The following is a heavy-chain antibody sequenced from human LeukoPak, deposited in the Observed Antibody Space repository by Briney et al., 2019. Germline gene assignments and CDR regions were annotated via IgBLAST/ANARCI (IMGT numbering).Heavy chain of an antibody. CDR1: GGTFSCYA. Sequence: ASVKVSCKASGGTFSCYAISWVRQAPGQGLEWMGWINAGNGNTKYSQKFQGRVTITRDTSASTAYMELSSLRSEDTAVYYCARTKQQLVRLSFDYWGQGTLVTVSS. J-gene: IGHJ4*02. D-gene: IGHD6-13*01. V-gene: IGHV1-3*01. CDR2: INAGNGNT. CDR3: ARTKQQLVRLSFDY.